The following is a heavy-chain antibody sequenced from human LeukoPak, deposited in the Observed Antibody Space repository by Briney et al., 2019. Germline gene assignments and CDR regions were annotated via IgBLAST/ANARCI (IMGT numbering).Heavy chain of an antibody. CDR3: ARAPGSALLDY. CDR2: ISYDGSNK. J-gene: IGHJ4*02. D-gene: IGHD3-10*01. Sequence: GGSLRLSCAASGFTFSSYAMHWVRQAPGKGLEWVAVISYDGSNKYYADSVKGRFTISRDNSKNTLYLQMNSQRAEDTAVYYCARAPGSALLDYWGQGTLVTVSS. CDR1: GFTFSSYA. V-gene: IGHV3-30-3*01.